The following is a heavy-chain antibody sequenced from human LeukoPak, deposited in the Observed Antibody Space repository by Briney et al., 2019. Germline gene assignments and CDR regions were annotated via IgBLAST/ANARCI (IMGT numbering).Heavy chain of an antibody. Sequence: ASVKVSCKASGFTFTSSAMQWVRQARGQRLEWIGWIVVGSGNTNYAQKFQERVTITRDMSTSTAYMELSSLRSEDTAVYYCAADQWGMVRGPSAFDIWGQGTMVTVSS. D-gene: IGHD3-10*01. J-gene: IGHJ3*02. CDR1: GFTFTSSA. V-gene: IGHV1-58*02. CDR2: IVVGSGNT. CDR3: AADQWGMVRGPSAFDI.